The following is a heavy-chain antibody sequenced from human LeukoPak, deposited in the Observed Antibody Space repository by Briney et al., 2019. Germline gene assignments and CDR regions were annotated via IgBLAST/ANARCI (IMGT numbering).Heavy chain of an antibody. CDR3: AAGYGWLTDF. Sequence: QPGGSLRLSCAGTGLFFSDVWMNWFRQAPGKGLEWVANIEKDGSEKNYMDSVKGRFTISRDNAKNSLHLEMNSLRGEDTAVYYCAAGYGWLTDFWGQGTLVTVSS. V-gene: IGHV3-7*01. J-gene: IGHJ4*02. CDR2: IEKDGSEK. D-gene: IGHD2-8*02. CDR1: GLFFSDVW.